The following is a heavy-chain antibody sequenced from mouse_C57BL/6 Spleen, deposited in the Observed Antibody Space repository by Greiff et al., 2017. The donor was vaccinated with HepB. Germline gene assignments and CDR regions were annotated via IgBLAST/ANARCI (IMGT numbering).Heavy chain of an antibody. Sequence: VQLQQSGAELARPGASVKLSCKASGYTFTRYGISWVKQRTGQGLEWIGEIYPRSGNTYYNEKFKGKATLTTDKSSSTAYMELRILTSEDSAVYLCARWGIYYGKRSFDYWGQGTTLTGSS. D-gene: IGHD2-1*01. CDR2: IYPRSGNT. CDR1: GYTFTRYG. V-gene: IGHV1-81*01. J-gene: IGHJ2*01. CDR3: ARWGIYYGKRSFDY.